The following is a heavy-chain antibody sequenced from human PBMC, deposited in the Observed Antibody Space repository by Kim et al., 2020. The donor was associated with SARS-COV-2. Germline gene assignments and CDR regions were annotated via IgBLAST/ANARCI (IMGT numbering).Heavy chain of an antibody. CDR2: IYYSGST. J-gene: IGHJ4*02. CDR3: ARHHSGYDYDFYFDY. CDR1: GGSISSYY. V-gene: IGHV4-59*08. Sequence: SETLSLTCTVSGGSISSYYWSWIRQPPGKGLEWIGYIYYSGSTNYNPSLKSRVTISVDTSKNQFSLKLSSVTAADTAVYYCARHHSGYDYDFYFDYWGQGTLVTVSS. D-gene: IGHD5-12*01.